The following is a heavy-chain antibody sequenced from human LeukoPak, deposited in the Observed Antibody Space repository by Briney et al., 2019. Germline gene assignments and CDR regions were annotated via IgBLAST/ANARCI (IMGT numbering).Heavy chain of an antibody. Sequence: GGSLSLSCAASGFTVSSNYMSWVRQAPGKGLEWVSVIYSGGSTYYADSEKGRFTISRDNSKNTLYLQMNRLRAEDTAVYYCARDHSGSSPDAFDIWGQGTMVTVSS. V-gene: IGHV3-66*02. D-gene: IGHD1-26*01. CDR3: ARDHSGSSPDAFDI. CDR1: GFTVSSNY. CDR2: IYSGGST. J-gene: IGHJ3*02.